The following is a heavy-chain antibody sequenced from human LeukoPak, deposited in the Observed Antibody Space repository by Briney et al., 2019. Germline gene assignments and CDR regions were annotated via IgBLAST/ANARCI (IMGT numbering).Heavy chain of an antibody. CDR1: GYSFTSYW. J-gene: IGHJ4*02. D-gene: IGHD3-22*01. V-gene: IGHV5-51*01. Sequence: GESLQISCQGSGYSFTSYWIGWVRPMPGKGLEWMAIIYPGDSDTRYSPSFQGQVTISADKSITTAYLQWSSLKASDTAMYYCARSSDSSGYYDYFDYWGQGTLVTVSS. CDR3: ARSSDSSGYYDYFDY. CDR2: IYPGDSDT.